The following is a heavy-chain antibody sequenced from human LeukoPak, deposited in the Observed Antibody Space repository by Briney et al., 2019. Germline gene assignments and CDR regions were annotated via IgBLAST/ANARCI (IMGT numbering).Heavy chain of an antibody. CDR2: IKHDGSEK. D-gene: IGHD3-9*01. Sequence: PGGSLRLPCAASGFTFSSHWMTWVRQAPGMGLEWVANIKHDGSEKYYVDSVKGRFTISRDNAKNSLYLQMNSLRAEDTAVYYCARYITRIVSGGGGTDAFDMWGQGTMVSVSS. J-gene: IGHJ3*02. CDR3: ARYITRIVSGGGGTDAFDM. V-gene: IGHV3-7*01. CDR1: GFTFSSHW.